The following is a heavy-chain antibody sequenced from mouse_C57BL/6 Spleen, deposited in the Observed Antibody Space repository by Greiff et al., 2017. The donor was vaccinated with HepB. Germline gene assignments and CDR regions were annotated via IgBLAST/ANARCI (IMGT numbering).Heavy chain of an antibody. J-gene: IGHJ2*01. Sequence: VKLVESGPGLVQPSQSLSITCTVSGFSLTSYGVHWVRQPPGKGLEWLGVIWSGGSTDYNAAFISRLSISKDNSKSQVFFKMNSLQADDTAIYYCAKNYGSRKYYFDYWGQGTTLTVSS. D-gene: IGHD1-1*01. CDR1: GFSLTSYG. V-gene: IGHV2-4*01. CDR3: AKNYGSRKYYFDY. CDR2: IWSGGST.